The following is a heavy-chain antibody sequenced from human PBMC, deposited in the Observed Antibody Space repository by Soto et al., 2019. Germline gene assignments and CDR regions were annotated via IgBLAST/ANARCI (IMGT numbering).Heavy chain of an antibody. D-gene: IGHD3-10*01. CDR3: ATASITMVRGVVITNAFDI. CDR2: IVVGSGNT. J-gene: IGHJ3*02. V-gene: IGHV1-58*01. CDR1: GFTFTTST. Sequence: ASVKVSCKTPGFTFTTSTVQWVRQARGQRLEWIGWIVVGSGNTNYAQRLQERVTITRELFTSTAYMELSSLRSEDTAVYYCATASITMVRGVVITNAFDIWGQGTVVTV.